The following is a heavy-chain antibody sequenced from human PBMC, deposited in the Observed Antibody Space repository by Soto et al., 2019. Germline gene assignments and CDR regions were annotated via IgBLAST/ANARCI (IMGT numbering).Heavy chain of an antibody. CDR2: INHSGST. V-gene: IGHV4-34*01. CDR3: ARDGGEKYYYGSGSYYNATFDY. CDR1: GGSFSGYY. J-gene: IGHJ4*02. D-gene: IGHD3-10*01. Sequence: QVQLQQWGAGLLKPSETLSLTCAVYGGSFSGYYWSWIRQPPGKGLEWIGEINHSGSTNYNPSLKSRVTISLDTPKNQFSLKLSSVTAADTAVYYCARDGGEKYYYGSGSYYNATFDYWGQGTLVTVSS.